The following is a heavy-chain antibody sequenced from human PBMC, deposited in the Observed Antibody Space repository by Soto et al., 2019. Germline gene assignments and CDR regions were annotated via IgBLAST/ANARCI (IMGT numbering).Heavy chain of an antibody. CDR2: ISSGSTTI. D-gene: IGHD5-18*01. CDR1: GFTFSSYS. CDR3: ARDCGYNYVIDY. Sequence: GGSLRLSCAASGFTFSSYSMNWVRQAPGKGLEWVSYISSGSTTIYYADSVKGRFTISRDNAKNSLYLKMNSLRAEDTAVYYCARDCGYNYVIDYWGQGTLVTVSS. J-gene: IGHJ4*02. V-gene: IGHV3-48*01.